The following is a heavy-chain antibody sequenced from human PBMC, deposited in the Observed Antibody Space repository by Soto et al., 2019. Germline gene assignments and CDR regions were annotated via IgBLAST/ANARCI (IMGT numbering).Heavy chain of an antibody. V-gene: IGHV3-30*18. J-gene: IGHJ5*02. D-gene: IGHD2-2*01. Sequence: QVQLVESGGGVVQPGRSLRLSCAASGFTFSSYGMHWVRQAPGKGLEWVAVISYGGSNKYYADSAKCRFTISRDNSKNTLYLQKNNLRAEDTAVYYCAKDNCISTSCSRLGNWFDPWGQGTLVTVSS. CDR2: ISYGGSNK. CDR1: GFTFSSYG. CDR3: AKDNCISTSCSRLGNWFDP.